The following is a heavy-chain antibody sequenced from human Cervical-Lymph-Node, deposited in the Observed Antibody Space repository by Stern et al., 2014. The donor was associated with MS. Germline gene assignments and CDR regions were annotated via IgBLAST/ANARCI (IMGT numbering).Heavy chain of an antibody. J-gene: IGHJ6*02. V-gene: IGHV3-23*04. D-gene: IGHD5-12*01. CDR1: GFTFSSYA. CDR3: AKQVAGSAMDV. Sequence: EVQLVQSGGGLVQPGGSLRLSCAGSGFTFSSYAMSWVRQAPGKGLACVTGISGSGGTTYHADSVEGRFTISRDNSKNTLYLHINSLRTDDTAVYYCAKQVAGSAMDVWGQGTTVTVSS. CDR2: ISGSGGTT.